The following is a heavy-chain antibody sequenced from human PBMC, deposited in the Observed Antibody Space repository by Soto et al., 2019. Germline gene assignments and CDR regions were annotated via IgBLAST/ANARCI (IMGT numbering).Heavy chain of an antibody. CDR2: ISSPSSTI. Sequence: GGSLRLSCAASGFPFSSYSMNWVRQAPGKGLEWVSYISSPSSTIYYADSVKGRFTISRDNAKNSLYLQVNSLRAEDTAVYYCARAYCSGGSCHFDFWGQGTLVTVSS. D-gene: IGHD2-15*01. V-gene: IGHV3-48*01. J-gene: IGHJ4*02. CDR3: ARAYCSGGSCHFDF. CDR1: GFPFSSYS.